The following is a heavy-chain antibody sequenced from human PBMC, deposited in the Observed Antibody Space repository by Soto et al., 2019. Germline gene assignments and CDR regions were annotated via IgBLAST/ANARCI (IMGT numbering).Heavy chain of an antibody. CDR1: GGSFSTYY. V-gene: IGHV4-34*01. CDR3: ARGATGTRDFDF. D-gene: IGHD1-1*01. CDR2: INHSGST. J-gene: IGHJ4*02. Sequence: QVQVQQWGAGLLKPSETLSLTCADYGGSFSTYYWSWIRQPPGKGLEWIGEINHSGSTNYNPSLKSRVTISGDTSKNQLSLKVSSVTAADTAVYYCARGATGTRDFDFWGQGTLVTVSS.